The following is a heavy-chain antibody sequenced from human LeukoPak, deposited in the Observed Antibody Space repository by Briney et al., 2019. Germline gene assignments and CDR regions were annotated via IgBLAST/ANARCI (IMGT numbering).Heavy chain of an antibody. CDR1: GFTFSSYS. CDR3: ASYCSGGSCWVY. V-gene: IGHV3-21*01. J-gene: IGHJ4*02. D-gene: IGHD2-15*01. CDR2: ISSRSSYI. Sequence: GGSLRLSCAASGFTFSSYSMNWVRQAPGKGLEWVSSISSRSSYIYYADSVKGRFTISRDNAKNSLYLQMNSLRAETTAVYYCASYCSGGSCWVYWGQGTLVTVSS.